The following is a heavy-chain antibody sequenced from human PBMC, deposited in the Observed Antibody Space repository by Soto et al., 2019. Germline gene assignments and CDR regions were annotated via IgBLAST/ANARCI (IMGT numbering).Heavy chain of an antibody. Sequence: QVQLQESGPGLVKPSETLSLSCSVSGGSISGHYWSWVRQTPGKGLEWIGYMYYSGSTNYNPSLKSRVTISVETLKHHFSLRLTSVTAADTAVYYCARGPYYDLIWNYYYMDVWGKGTTVTVSS. D-gene: IGHD3-16*01. CDR3: ARGPYYDLIWNYYYMDV. J-gene: IGHJ6*03. CDR1: GGSISGHY. V-gene: IGHV4-59*11. CDR2: MYYSGST.